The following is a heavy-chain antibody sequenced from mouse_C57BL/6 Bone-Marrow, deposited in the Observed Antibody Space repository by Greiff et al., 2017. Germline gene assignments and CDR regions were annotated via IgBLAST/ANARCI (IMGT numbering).Heavy chain of an antibody. CDR2: ILPGSGST. V-gene: IGHV1-9*01. Sequence: VQLQQSGAELMKPGASVKLSCKATGYTFTGYWLEWVKQRPGHGLEWIGEILPGSGSTNYNAKFKGKATFTADPSSNTAYMQLSSQTTEDSAIYNCARYDYGRDYYAMDDWGQGPSVTVSS. D-gene: IGHD2-4*01. CDR3: ARYDYGRDYYAMDD. J-gene: IGHJ4*01. CDR1: GYTFTGYW.